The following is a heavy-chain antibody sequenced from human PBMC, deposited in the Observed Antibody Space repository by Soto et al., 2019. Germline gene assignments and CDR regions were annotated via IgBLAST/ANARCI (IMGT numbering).Heavy chain of an antibody. CDR1: GFTFSDYY. J-gene: IGHJ5*02. D-gene: IGHD6-13*01. CDR2: ISSSGSTI. Sequence: VGSLRLSCAASGFTFSDYYMSWIRQAPGKGLEWVSYISSSGSTIYYADSVKGRFTISRDNAKNSLYLQMNSLRAEDTAVYYCARESEYSSSWYNWFDPWGQGTLVTVSS. CDR3: ARESEYSSSWYNWFDP. V-gene: IGHV3-11*01.